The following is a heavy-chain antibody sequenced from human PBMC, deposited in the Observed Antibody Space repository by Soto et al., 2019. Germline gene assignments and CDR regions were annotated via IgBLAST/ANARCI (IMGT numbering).Heavy chain of an antibody. D-gene: IGHD3-22*01. CDR2: ISAYNGNT. V-gene: IGHV1-18*04. CDR1: GYTFTSYG. J-gene: IGHJ4*01. Sequence: ASVKGSCKASGYTFTSYGISWVRQAPGQGLEWMGWISAYNGNTNYAQKLQGRVTMTTDTSTSTAYMELRSLRSDDTAVYYCAREYLNAAENYYDRSRYIPDVDYRG. CDR3: AREYLNAAENYYDRSRYIPDVDY.